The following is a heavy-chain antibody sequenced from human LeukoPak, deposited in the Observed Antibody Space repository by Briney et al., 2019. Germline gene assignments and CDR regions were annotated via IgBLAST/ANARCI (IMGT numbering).Heavy chain of an antibody. J-gene: IGHJ3*02. CDR3: ARPYDFWSGLYAFDI. CDR1: GYSISSGYY. V-gene: IGHV4-38-2*01. CDR2: IYHSGST. Sequence: TSETLSLTCAVSGYSISSGYYWGWIRQPPGKGREWIGSIYHSGSTYYNPSLKSRVTISVDTSKNQFSLKLSSVTAADTAVYYCARPYDFWSGLYAFDIWGQGTMVTVSS. D-gene: IGHD3-3*01.